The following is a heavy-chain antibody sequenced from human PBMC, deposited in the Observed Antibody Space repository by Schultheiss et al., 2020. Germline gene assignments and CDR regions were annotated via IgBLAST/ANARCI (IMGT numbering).Heavy chain of an antibody. V-gene: IGHV1-18*01. CDR1: GYTFTSYA. D-gene: IGHD4-11*01. CDR3: AREGSKRGGEWYFDL. CDR2: ISAYNGNT. Sequence: ASVKVSCKASGYTFTSYAMHWVRQAPGQRLEWMGWISAYNGNTNYAQKLQGRVTMTTDTSTSTAYMELRSLRSEDTAIYYCAREGSKRGGEWYFDLWGRGTLVTVSS. J-gene: IGHJ2*01.